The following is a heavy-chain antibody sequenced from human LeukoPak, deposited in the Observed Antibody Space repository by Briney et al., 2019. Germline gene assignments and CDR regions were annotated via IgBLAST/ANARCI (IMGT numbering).Heavy chain of an antibody. J-gene: IGHJ3*02. CDR1: GFSFRNYD. CDR3: ARRSVAAGIDAFDI. Sequence: GGSLRLSCSASGFSFRNYDMHWVRQPTGKGLEWVSAVGTGGDTYYAGSVKGRFTVVRENAKNNLYLQMNSLRAGDTAMYYCARRSVAAGIDAFDIWGQGTMVTVSS. V-gene: IGHV3-13*01. CDR2: VGTGGDT. D-gene: IGHD2-15*01.